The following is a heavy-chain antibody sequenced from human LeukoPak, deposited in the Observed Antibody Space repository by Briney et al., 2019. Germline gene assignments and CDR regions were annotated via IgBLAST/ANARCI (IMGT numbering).Heavy chain of an antibody. CDR3: ARHRGQPGAFDI. CDR1: GGSISSSSYY. J-gene: IGHJ3*02. CDR2: IYYSGST. D-gene: IGHD3-10*01. Sequence: PSETLSLTCTVSGGSISSSSYYCGWIRQPPGKALEWIGSIYYSGSTYYNPSLKSRVTISVDTSKNQFSLKLSSVTAADTAVYYCARHRGQPGAFDIWGQGTMVTVSS. V-gene: IGHV4-39*01.